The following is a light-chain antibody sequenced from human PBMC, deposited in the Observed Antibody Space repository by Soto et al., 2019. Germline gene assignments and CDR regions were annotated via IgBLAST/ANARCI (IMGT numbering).Light chain of an antibody. CDR2: GAS. CDR3: QKYNSAPLT. J-gene: IGKJ4*01. Sequence: ETVLTQSPATLSVSPAERATLSCRASQSVSSNLAWYQQTPGQAPRLLIYGASTRATGIPARFSGSGSGTEFTLTISSLQSEDFAVYYCQKYNSAPLTFGGGTKVDIK. V-gene: IGKV3-15*01. CDR1: QSVSSN.